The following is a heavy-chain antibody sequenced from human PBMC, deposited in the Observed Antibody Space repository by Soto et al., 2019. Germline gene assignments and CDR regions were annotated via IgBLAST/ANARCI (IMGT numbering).Heavy chain of an antibody. J-gene: IGHJ4*01. Sequence: SXGTLYITCTVSGGSITTNDWWSWVRQPPGKGLEWIGEIYHTGLTNYNASLKSRVTMSVDGSKNQFSLMLTSVTAADTAIYYCARDVAMPGESDRFDQWSQGTLVTVP. CDR3: ARDVAMPGESDRFDQ. V-gene: IGHV4-4*02. CDR1: GGSITTNDW. CDR2: IYHTGLT. D-gene: IGHD2-2*01.